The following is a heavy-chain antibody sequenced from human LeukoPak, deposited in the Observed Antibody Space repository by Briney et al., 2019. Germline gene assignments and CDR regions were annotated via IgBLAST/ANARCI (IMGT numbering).Heavy chain of an antibody. Sequence: SETLSLTCTVSGASFNSDDQYWNWIRQPPGMGLEWIGYISPSGSTNYNPSLKSRVTISQDTSKNQFSLQLTSVTAADTAVYYCGKHTFSSGPFIDYWGQGTLVTVSS. V-gene: IGHV4-61*08. CDR1: GASFNSDDQY. D-gene: IGHD6-19*01. CDR3: GKHTFSSGPFIDY. J-gene: IGHJ4*02. CDR2: ISPSGST.